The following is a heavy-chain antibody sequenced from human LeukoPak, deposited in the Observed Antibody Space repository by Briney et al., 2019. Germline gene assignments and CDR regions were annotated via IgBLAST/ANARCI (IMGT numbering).Heavy chain of an antibody. CDR2: INHSGST. J-gene: IGHJ4*02. V-gene: IGHV4-34*01. CDR3: ARQRWDYYDSSGYVGY. Sequence: SETLSLTCAVYGGSFSGYYWSWIRQPPGKGLEWIGEINHSGSTNYNPSLKSRVTISVDTSKNQFSLKLSSVTAADTAVYYCARQRWDYYDSSGYVGYWGQGTLVTVSS. CDR1: GGSFSGYY. D-gene: IGHD3-22*01.